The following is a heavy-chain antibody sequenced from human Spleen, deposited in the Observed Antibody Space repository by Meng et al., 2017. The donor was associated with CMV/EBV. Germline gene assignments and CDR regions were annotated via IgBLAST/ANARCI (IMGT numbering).Heavy chain of an antibody. CDR2: ISYDGSNK. CDR3: GRDGAHARLRWAVHI. CDR1: GFTFSSYA. D-gene: IGHD4-23*01. Sequence: SGFTFSSYAMHWVRQAPGKGLEWVAVISYDGSNKYYADSVKGRFTISRDNSKNRVYLQMNSLRTEDTAVYYCGRDGAHARLRWAVHIWGQGTMVTVSS. J-gene: IGHJ3*02. V-gene: IGHV3-30-3*01.